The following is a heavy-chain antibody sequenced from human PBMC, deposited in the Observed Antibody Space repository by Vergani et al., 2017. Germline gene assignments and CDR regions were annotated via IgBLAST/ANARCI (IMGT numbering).Heavy chain of an antibody. J-gene: IGHJ5*02. V-gene: IGHV3-20*04. CDR3: ARGFVGETLAP. D-gene: IGHD3-16*01. CDR1: GFTFDQFG. Sequence: EVQLLESGGGVIRPGGSLRLSCATSGFTFDQFGMSWVRQAPGKGLEWVSGINWNGETTSYADSVKGRFSISRDNAKNSLYLQMDSLRLEDTAVYYCARGFVGETLAPWGQGTPVTVSS. CDR2: INWNGETT.